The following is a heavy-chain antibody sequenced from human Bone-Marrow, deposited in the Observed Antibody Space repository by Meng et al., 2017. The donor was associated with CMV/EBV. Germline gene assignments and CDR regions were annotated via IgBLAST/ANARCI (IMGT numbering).Heavy chain of an antibody. D-gene: IGHD3-3*01. CDR2: IKQDGSEK. J-gene: IGHJ4*02. V-gene: IGHV3-7*03. CDR1: GFTFSNYY. CDR3: AKDWAFWGEYYTGFYN. Sequence: GESLKISCAASGFTFSNYYMSWVRQAPGKGLEWVANIKQDGSEKYYMDAVKGRFTISRDNAKNSLFLQMNSLRVDDTAVYYCAKDWAFWGEYYTGFYNWGQGTLVTVSS.